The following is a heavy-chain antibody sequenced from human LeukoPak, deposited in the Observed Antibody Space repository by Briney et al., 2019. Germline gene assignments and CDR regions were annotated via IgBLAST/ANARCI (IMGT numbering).Heavy chain of an antibody. CDR2: ISGSGGST. V-gene: IGHV3-23*01. CDR3: AKDRVGSSGWYAIEYFDL. J-gene: IGHJ2*01. Sequence: PGGSLRLSCEGSGFTFSNYWMGWVRQAPGKGLEWVSAISGSGGSTYYADSVKGRFTISRDNSKNTLYLQMNSLRAEDTAVYYCAKDRVGSSGWYAIEYFDLWGRGTLVTVSS. D-gene: IGHD6-19*01. CDR1: GFTFSNYW.